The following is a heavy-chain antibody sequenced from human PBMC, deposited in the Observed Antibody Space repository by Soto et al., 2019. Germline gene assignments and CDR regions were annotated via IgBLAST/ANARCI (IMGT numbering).Heavy chain of an antibody. V-gene: IGHV3-30-3*01. CDR2: ISYDGSNK. Sequence: GGSLRLSCAASGFTFSTYAMSWVRQAPGKGLEWVTVISYDGSNKYYADSVKGRFTISRDNSKNTLNLQMNSLRPEDTAVYYCARDRPKYYYDSFDYWGQGTPVTVSS. CDR3: ARDRPKYYYDSFDY. J-gene: IGHJ4*02. CDR1: GFTFSTYA. D-gene: IGHD3-22*01.